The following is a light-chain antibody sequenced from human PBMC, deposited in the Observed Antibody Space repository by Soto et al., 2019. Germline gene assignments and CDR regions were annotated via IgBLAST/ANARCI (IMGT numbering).Light chain of an antibody. Sequence: QSALTQPASVSGSPGQSITISCTGTSSDFGDYYYVSWYQQEPGKAPKVMIYDVDNRPSGVSYRFSGSKSGNTASLTISGLQAEDEADYYCSAYTSSSTWVFGGGTKLTVL. CDR1: SSDFGDYYY. CDR3: SAYTSSSTWV. V-gene: IGLV2-14*01. CDR2: DVD. J-gene: IGLJ3*02.